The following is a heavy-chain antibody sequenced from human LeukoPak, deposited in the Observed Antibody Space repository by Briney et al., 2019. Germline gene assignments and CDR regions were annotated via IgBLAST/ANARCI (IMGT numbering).Heavy chain of an antibody. CDR2: IKQDGSDR. D-gene: IGHD6-19*01. CDR3: VRNLAVAGTCFDS. CDR1: GFTFRNYW. Sequence: PGGSLRLSCAASGFTFRNYWMSWVRQAPGTGLEWVANIKQDGSDRNYATSVRGRFTIYRDNAESSLFLQMNSLRAEDTAVYYCVRNLAVAGTCFDSWGQGTLVTVSS. V-gene: IGHV3-7*03. J-gene: IGHJ4*02.